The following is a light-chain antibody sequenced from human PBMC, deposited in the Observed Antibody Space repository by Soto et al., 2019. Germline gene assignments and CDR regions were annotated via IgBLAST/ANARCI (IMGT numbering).Light chain of an antibody. Sequence: DILMTQSPSSLSASVGDRVTVTCRASQYINNYLNWYQQKPGKAPKLLIYAASSLQSGAPSRFSGSGSGADFTLTINSLQPEDFATYYCQQTYTTPQTFGQGTTVEIE. CDR2: AAS. CDR1: QYINNY. CDR3: QQTYTTPQT. V-gene: IGKV1-39*01. J-gene: IGKJ1*01.